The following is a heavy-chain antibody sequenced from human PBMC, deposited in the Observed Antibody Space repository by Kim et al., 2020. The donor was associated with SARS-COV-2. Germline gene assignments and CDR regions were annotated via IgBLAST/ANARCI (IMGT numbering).Heavy chain of an antibody. J-gene: IGHJ5*02. D-gene: IGHD6-13*01. CDR1: GGSFSGYY. V-gene: IGHV4-34*01. Sequence: SETLSLTCAVYGGSFSGYYWSWIRQPPGKGLEWIGEINHSGSTNYNPSLKSRVTISVDTSKNQFSLKLSSVTAADTAVYYCARGWGIRAQNWFDPWGQGTLVTVSS. CDR2: INHSGST. CDR3: ARGWGIRAQNWFDP.